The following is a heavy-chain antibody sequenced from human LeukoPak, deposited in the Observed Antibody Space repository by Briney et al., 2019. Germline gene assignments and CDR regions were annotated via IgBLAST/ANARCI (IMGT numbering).Heavy chain of an antibody. V-gene: IGHV1-2*02. D-gene: IGHD1-1*01. CDR2: INPNSGGT. CDR3: ARCSTPHWIFDAFDI. CDR1: GYTFTGHY. Sequence: ASVKGSCKASGYTFTGHYMHWVRQAPGQGPEWMGWINPNSGGTNYAQKFQGRVTMTRDTSISTAYMELSGLRSDDTAVYYCARCSTPHWIFDAFDIWGQGTMVTVSS. J-gene: IGHJ3*02.